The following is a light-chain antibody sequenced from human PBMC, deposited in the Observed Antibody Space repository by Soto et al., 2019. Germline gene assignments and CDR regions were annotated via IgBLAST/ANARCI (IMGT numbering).Light chain of an antibody. Sequence: QSALTQPASVSGSPGQSITISCTGTISDVGGYNFVSWYQQHPGKAPKLMIYEVTKRPSGVSNRFSGSKSGNTASLTISGLQAEDEADYYCCSYAGSSTFLYVFGTGTKVTVL. CDR3: CSYAGSSTFLYV. V-gene: IGLV2-23*02. CDR1: ISDVGGYNF. J-gene: IGLJ1*01. CDR2: EVT.